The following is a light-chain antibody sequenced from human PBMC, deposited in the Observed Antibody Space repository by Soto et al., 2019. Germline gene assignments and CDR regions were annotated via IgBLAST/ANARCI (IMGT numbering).Light chain of an antibody. CDR3: QQYGVSQGP. J-gene: IGKJ4*01. V-gene: IGKV3-11*01. CDR1: QSVNAY. Sequence: VLTQSPVTLSLSPGERATLSCRASQSVNAYLAWYQQKPGQAPRLLIYDASVRATGIPARFSGSGSGTDFTLTISRLEPEDFAVYYCQQYGVSQGPFGGGTKVDI. CDR2: DAS.